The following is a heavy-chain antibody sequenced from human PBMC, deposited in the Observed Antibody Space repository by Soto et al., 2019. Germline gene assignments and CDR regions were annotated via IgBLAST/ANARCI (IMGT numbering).Heavy chain of an antibody. CDR1: GASITSGSYS. D-gene: IGHD1-26*01. V-gene: IGHV4-30-2*01. CDR2: IHVTGYT. J-gene: IGHJ4*02. Sequence: QLQLQESGSGLVNPSQTLSLTCTVSGASITSGSYSWSWIRQAPGKGLEWIGNIHVTGYTAFSPSLQPRGHLSGDTAKKPFPLNVNFGNGADHAAFFCARGGALKPNGHVPLGFWGQGNLVTVPS. CDR3: ARGGALKPNGHVPLGF.